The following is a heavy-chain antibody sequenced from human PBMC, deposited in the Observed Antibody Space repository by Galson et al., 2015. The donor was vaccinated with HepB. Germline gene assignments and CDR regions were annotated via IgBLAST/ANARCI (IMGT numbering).Heavy chain of an antibody. J-gene: IGHJ6*02. CDR1: GFTFSSYG. D-gene: IGHD6-19*01. CDR3: ARYGNSGWPYYYYYGMDV. V-gene: IGHV3-33*01. Sequence: SLRLSCAASGFTFSSYGMHWVRQAPGKGLEWVAVIWYDGSNKYYADSVKGRFTISRDNSKNTLYLQMNSLRAEDTAVYYCARYGNSGWPYYYYYGMDVWGQGTTVTVSS. CDR2: IWYDGSNK.